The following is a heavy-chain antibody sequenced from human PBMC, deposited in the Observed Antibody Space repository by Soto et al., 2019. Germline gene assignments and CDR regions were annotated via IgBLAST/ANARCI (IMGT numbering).Heavy chain of an antibody. V-gene: IGHV4-31*03. D-gene: IGHD3-10*01. CDR1: GGSISSGGYY. CDR3: ARVRMARGNYFMDV. J-gene: IGHJ6*03. Sequence: QVQLQESGPGLVQPSQTLSLTCSVSGGSISSGGYYWSWIRRLPGKGLEWIGYIFNSGNTYYSSSLKRRFTMSVETSKSQFSLKLSAVTVADTAMYYCARVRMARGNYFMDVWGKGTTITVSS. CDR2: IFNSGNT.